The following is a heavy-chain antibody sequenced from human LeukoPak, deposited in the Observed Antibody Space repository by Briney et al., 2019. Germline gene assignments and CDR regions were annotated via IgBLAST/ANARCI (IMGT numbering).Heavy chain of an antibody. CDR3: ARDRGQYPLY. Sequence: SQTLSLTCTVSGGSISSGGYYWSWIRQPPGKGLEWIGYIYHSGSTYYNPSLKSRVTISVDRSKNQFSPKLSSVTAADTAVYYCARDRGQYPLYWGQGTLVTVSS. CDR2: IYHSGST. V-gene: IGHV4-30-2*01. J-gene: IGHJ4*02. D-gene: IGHD4-11*01. CDR1: GGSISSGGYY.